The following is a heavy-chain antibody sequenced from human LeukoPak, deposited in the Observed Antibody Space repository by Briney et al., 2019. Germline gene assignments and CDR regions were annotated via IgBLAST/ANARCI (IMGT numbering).Heavy chain of an antibody. Sequence: SETLSLTCTVSGYSISSGYYWGWIRQPPGKGLEWIGSIYHSGSTYYNPSLKSRVTISVDTSKNQFSLKLSSVTAADTAVYYCARRMVTVSSDAFDIWGQGTMVTVSS. D-gene: IGHD2-21*02. V-gene: IGHV4-38-2*02. J-gene: IGHJ3*02. CDR3: ARRMVTVSSDAFDI. CDR2: IYHSGST. CDR1: GYSISSGYY.